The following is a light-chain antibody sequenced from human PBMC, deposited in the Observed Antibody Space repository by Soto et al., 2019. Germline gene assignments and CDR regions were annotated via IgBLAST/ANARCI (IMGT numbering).Light chain of an antibody. J-gene: IGKJ3*01. CDR1: RPVVRQY. Sequence: EIVLTQSPDALSLSPGERVSLSCRASRPVVRQYIAWYHQKPGQAPRLLIHDAVSRATGIPDRFSGSDSASGTDFTLLINRLEPGDCGIFYCQQNGRSPTFGPGTQVDIK. V-gene: IGKV3-20*01. CDR2: DAV. CDR3: QQNGRSPT.